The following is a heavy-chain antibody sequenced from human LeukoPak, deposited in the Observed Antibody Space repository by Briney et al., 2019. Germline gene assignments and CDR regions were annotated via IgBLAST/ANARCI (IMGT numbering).Heavy chain of an antibody. J-gene: IGHJ6*02. CDR2: IWNDGSNE. Sequence: GGSLRLSCAASRFSFSTYGMHWVRQAPGKGLEWVAAIWNDGSNEYYADSVRGRFTISRDNAKNTLYLQMNSLRAEDTAVYYCARDPQGGWKDSYFYYGLDVWGQGTTVTVSS. V-gene: IGHV3-33*01. D-gene: IGHD1-1*01. CDR3: ARDPQGGWKDSYFYYGLDV. CDR1: RFSFSTYG.